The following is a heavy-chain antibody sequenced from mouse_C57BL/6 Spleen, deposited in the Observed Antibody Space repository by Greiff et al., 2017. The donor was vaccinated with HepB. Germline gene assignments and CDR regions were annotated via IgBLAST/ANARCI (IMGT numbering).Heavy chain of an antibody. CDR3: ATGNPYYFDD. V-gene: IGHV1-50*01. D-gene: IGHD2-1*01. Sequence: QVQLQQPGAELVKPGASVKLSCKASGYTFTSYWMQWVKQRPGQGLEWIGEIDPSDSYTNYNQKFKGKATLTVDTSSSTAYMQRSSLTSEDSSVYDCATGNPYYFDDWGQGTTLTVSS. J-gene: IGHJ2*01. CDR2: IDPSDSYT. CDR1: GYTFTSYW.